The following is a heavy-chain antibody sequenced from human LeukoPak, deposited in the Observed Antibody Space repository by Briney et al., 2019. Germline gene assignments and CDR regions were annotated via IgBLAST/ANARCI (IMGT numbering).Heavy chain of an antibody. D-gene: IGHD3-10*01. CDR2: IYYRGAT. Sequence: PSQTLSLTCTVSGGSLNDFYWNWVRQPPGKGLEWIGYIYYRGATNTNPSLKSRVTTSIDTSKKEFSLKLSSVTAADTAVYYCAGVFSGRYPFEYWGQGTLVSVSS. V-gene: IGHV4-59*12. CDR3: AGVFSGRYPFEY. J-gene: IGHJ4*02. CDR1: GGSLNDFY.